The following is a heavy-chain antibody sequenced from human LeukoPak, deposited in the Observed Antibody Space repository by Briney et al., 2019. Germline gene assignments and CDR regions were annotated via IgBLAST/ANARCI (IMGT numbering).Heavy chain of an antibody. D-gene: IGHD5-12*01. V-gene: IGHV5-51*01. CDR3: ARLVGGYEGQERDYYYYGMDV. CDR1: GYSFTSYW. Sequence: LGESLKISCKGSGYSFTSYWIGWVRQMPGKGLEWMGIIYPGDSDTRYSPSFQGQVTISADKSISTAYLQWSSLKASDTAMYYCARLVGGYEGQERDYYYYGMDVWGQGTTVTVSS. CDR2: IYPGDSDT. J-gene: IGHJ6*02.